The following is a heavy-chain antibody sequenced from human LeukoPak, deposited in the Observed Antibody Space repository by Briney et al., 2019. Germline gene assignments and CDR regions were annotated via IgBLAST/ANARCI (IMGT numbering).Heavy chain of an antibody. CDR2: INHSGDT. D-gene: IGHD6-13*01. J-gene: IGHJ4*02. CDR1: GVSFSGYY. V-gene: IGHV4-34*01. CDR3: ARGGVADRLTD. Sequence: AETLSLTCTVYGVSFSGYYWTWIRQPPGKGLEWLGEINHSGDTNYSASLKSPVTMSVATSKNQFSLKLTSVSAADTAVYFCARGGVADRLTDWAKGTLVTAPS.